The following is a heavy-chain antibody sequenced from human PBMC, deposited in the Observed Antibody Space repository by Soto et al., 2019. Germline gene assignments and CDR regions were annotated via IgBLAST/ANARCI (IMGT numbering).Heavy chain of an antibody. J-gene: IGHJ6*02. CDR2: ISSSSSTI. CDR3: AINFDFWSGYYTSYYYYGMDV. V-gene: IGHV3-48*02. D-gene: IGHD3-3*01. Sequence: EVQLVESGGGLVQPGGSLRLSCAASGFTFSSYSMNWVRQAPGKGLEWVSYISSSSSTIYYADSVKGRFTISRDNAKNSLYLQMNSLRDEDTAVYYCAINFDFWSGYYTSYYYYGMDVWGQGTTVTVSS. CDR1: GFTFSSYS.